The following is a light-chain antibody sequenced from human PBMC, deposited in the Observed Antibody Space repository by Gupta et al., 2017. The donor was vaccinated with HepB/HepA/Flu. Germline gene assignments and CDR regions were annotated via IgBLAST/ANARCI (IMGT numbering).Light chain of an antibody. Sequence: IVLTQSPGTLPLSPGARATLPCRASQSVSSSYLGWYQQKPGQAPRLIIYGASSRAIGNTDRFSGSGAGKDFTLTSSRRENEDFAVYYGQQDCSSITFGGGTKVEIK. CDR2: GAS. J-gene: IGKJ4*01. CDR3: QQDCSSIT. V-gene: IGKV3-20*01. CDR1: QSVSSSY.